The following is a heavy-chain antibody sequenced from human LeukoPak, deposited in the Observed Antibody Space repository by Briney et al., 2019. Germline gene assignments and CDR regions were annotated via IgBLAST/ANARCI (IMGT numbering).Heavy chain of an antibody. CDR3: ARVRPTRNGSPGAFDI. CDR2: ISSSAGTI. Sequence: GGSLRLSCAAPGFTFSNYEMNWVRQAPGKGLEWVSYISSSAGTIYYADSVKGRFTISRDNAKNSLYLQMNSLRAEDTAVYYCARVRPTRNGSPGAFDIWGQGTMVTVSS. J-gene: IGHJ3*02. V-gene: IGHV3-48*03. D-gene: IGHD1-26*01. CDR1: GFTFSNYE.